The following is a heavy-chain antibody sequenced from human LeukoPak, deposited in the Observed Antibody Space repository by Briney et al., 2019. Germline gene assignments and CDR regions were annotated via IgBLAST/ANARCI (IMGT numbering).Heavy chain of an antibody. V-gene: IGHV1-18*01. J-gene: IGHJ1*01. Sequence: ASVKVSCKASGYTFTSYGISWVRQAPGQGLEWMGWISAYNGNTNYAQKLQGRVSMTTDTSTSTAYMELRSLRSDDTAVYYCARDLFSVAGEYFQHWGQGTLVTVSS. D-gene: IGHD3-10*02. CDR3: ARDLFSVAGEYFQH. CDR2: ISAYNGNT. CDR1: GYTFTSYG.